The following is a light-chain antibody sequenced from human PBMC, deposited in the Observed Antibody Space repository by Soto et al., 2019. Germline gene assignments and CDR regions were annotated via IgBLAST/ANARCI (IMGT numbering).Light chain of an antibody. Sequence: QSVLTQPPSASGTPGQRVTISCSGGFSNIGTYTVNWYQQLPGTAPKLLIYTDYQRPSGVPDRFSGSRSGTSASLAISGLQSEDEADYYCASWDDSLSGGVFGGGTKLTVL. CDR3: ASWDDSLSGGV. CDR1: FSNIGTYT. CDR2: TDY. J-gene: IGLJ3*02. V-gene: IGLV1-44*01.